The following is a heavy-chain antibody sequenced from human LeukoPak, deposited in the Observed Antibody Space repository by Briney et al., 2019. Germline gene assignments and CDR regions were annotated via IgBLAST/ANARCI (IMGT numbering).Heavy chain of an antibody. CDR2: IYYSGST. J-gene: IGHJ4*02. Sequence: PSETLSLTCAVYGGSFSGYYWSWIRQPPGKGLEWIGYIYYSGSTNYNPSLKSRVTISVDTSKNQFSLKLSSVTAADTAVYYCASSNYDFWSGYPWLYYFDYWGQGTLVTVSS. V-gene: IGHV4-59*08. CDR3: ASSNYDFWSGYPWLYYFDY. CDR1: GGSFSGYY. D-gene: IGHD3-3*01.